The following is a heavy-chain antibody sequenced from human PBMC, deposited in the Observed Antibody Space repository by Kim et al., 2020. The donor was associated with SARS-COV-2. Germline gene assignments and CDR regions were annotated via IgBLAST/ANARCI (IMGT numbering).Heavy chain of an antibody. CDR3: ARRLSNTSGWGSHYCDL. CDR1: GGSFSGYY. CDR2: INHSGRT. J-gene: IGHJ4*02. Sequence: SETLSLTCAVYGGSFSGYYWSWIRQPPGKGLEWIWDINHSGRTNYNPSLKSRVTISVDTSKNQFSLTLTSVTAADAAVYFCARRLSNTSGWGSHYCDLWGQGILVTVSS. D-gene: IGHD3-10*01. V-gene: IGHV4-34*01.